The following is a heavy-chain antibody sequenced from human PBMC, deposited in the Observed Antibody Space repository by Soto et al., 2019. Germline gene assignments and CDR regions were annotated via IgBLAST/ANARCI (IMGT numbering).Heavy chain of an antibody. CDR3: ARAPLYDYVWGSYRPFDY. Sequence: GASVKVSCKASGGTFSSYAISWVRQAPGQGLEWMGGIIPIFGTANYAQKFQGRVTITADESTSTAYMELSSLRSEDTAVYYCARAPLYDYVWGSYRPFDYWGQGTLVTVSS. CDR2: IIPIFGTA. CDR1: GGTFSSYA. J-gene: IGHJ4*02. D-gene: IGHD3-16*02. V-gene: IGHV1-69*13.